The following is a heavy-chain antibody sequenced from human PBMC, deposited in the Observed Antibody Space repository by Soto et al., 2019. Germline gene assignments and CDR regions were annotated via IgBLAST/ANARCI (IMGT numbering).Heavy chain of an antibody. CDR3: ARGRSDIAVVPVDF. D-gene: IGHD2-2*01. Sequence: QVQLQESGPGLVKPSQTLSLTCTVSGGSISTGGYYWSWIRQYPGKGLEWIGYIYYPGSAHYNPSLTSRVTMAVDTSNNHFSLKLTSVTAADTAVYYCARGRSDIAVVPVDFWGPGTLVSVSS. CDR1: GGSISTGGYY. CDR2: IYYPGSA. V-gene: IGHV4-31*03. J-gene: IGHJ4*02.